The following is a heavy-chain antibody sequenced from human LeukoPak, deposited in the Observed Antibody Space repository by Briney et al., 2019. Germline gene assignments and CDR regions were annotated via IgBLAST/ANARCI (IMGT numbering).Heavy chain of an antibody. J-gene: IGHJ4*02. CDR1: DDSITMYY. CDR3: ARDVERWLQKYYFDY. Sequence: KPSETLSLTCTVSDDSITMYYWTWIRQPPGKGLEWIGSIYHSGSTYYNPSLKSRVTISVDTSKNQFSLKLSSVTAADTAVYYCARDVERWLQKYYFDYWGQGTLVTVSS. CDR2: IYHSGST. V-gene: IGHV4-38-2*02. D-gene: IGHD5-24*01.